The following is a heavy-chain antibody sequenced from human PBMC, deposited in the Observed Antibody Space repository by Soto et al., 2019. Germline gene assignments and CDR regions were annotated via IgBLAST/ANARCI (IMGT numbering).Heavy chain of an antibody. CDR3: AREVLLWFGELWPLFDY. CDR2: IYYSGST. V-gene: IGHV4-31*03. D-gene: IGHD3-10*01. CDR1: GGSISSGGYY. J-gene: IGHJ4*02. Sequence: SETLSLTCTVSGGSISSGGYYWSWIRQHPGKGLEWIGYIYYSGSTYYNPSLKSRVTISVDTSKNQFSLKLSSVTAADTAVYYCAREVLLWFGELWPLFDYWGQGTLVTVSS.